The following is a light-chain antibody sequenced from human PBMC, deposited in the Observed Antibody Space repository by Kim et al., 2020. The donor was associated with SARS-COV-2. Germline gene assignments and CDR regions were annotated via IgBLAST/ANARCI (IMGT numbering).Light chain of an antibody. V-gene: IGLV2-8*01. CDR2: EVS. CDR3: SSYAGRNNLV. J-gene: IGLJ2*01. CDR1: SSDVGGYNY. Sequence: VTFSCTGHSSDVGGYNYGSWNQQHPGKAPNLMIYEVSKRPSGLPDRFSGSKSGNTASLTVSGLHAEDEADYYCSSYAGRNNLVFGGGTQLTVL.